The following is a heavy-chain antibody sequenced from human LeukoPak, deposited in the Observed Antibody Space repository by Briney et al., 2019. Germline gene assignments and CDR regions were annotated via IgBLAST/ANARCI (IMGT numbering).Heavy chain of an antibody. J-gene: IGHJ3*02. V-gene: IGHV3-23*01. Sequence: PGGSLRLSCAATGFTFSSYAMSWVRQAPGKGLEWVSAISGSGGSTYYADSVKGRFTISRDNSKNTLYLQMNRLRAEHTAVYYCAKDRRAARGVGAFDIWGQGTMVTVSS. D-gene: IGHD6-6*01. CDR3: AKDRRAARGVGAFDI. CDR1: GFTFSSYA. CDR2: ISGSGGST.